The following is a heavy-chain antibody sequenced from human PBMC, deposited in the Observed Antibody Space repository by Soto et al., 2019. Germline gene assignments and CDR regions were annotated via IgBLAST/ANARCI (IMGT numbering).Heavy chain of an antibody. CDR2: IYYSGST. CDR1: GGSISSSSYY. CDR3: ATLAAAGTSYFDY. Sequence: SETLSLTCTVSGGSISSSSYYWGWIRQPPGKGLEWIGSIYYSGSTYYNPSLKSRVTISVDTSKNQFSLKLSSVTAADTAVYYCATLAAAGTSYFDYWGQGTLVTVSS. J-gene: IGHJ4*02. V-gene: IGHV4-39*01. D-gene: IGHD6-13*01.